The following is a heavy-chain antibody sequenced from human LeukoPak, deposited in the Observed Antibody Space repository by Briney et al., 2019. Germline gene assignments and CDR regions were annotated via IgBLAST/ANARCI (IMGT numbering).Heavy chain of an antibody. CDR2: ISSGSSYT. Sequence: PGGSLRLSCAASGFTFSDYYMSWIRQAPGKGLEWVSYISSGSSYTNYADSVKGRFTISRDNAKNSLYLQMNSLRAEDTAVYYCARAPRITMVRGVIMAYYFDYWGQGTLVTVSS. CDR1: GFTFSDYY. J-gene: IGHJ4*02. D-gene: IGHD3-10*01. V-gene: IGHV3-11*05. CDR3: ARAPRITMVRGVIMAYYFDY.